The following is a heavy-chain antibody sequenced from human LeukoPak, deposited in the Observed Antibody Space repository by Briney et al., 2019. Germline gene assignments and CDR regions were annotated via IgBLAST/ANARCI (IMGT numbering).Heavy chain of an antibody. J-gene: IGHJ4*02. V-gene: IGHV3-21*01. D-gene: IGHD3-22*01. CDR3: ARDYYDSSGYYYAFPDY. Sequence: GGSLRLSCAASGFTFSSYSMNWVRQAPGKGLVWVSSISSSSSYIYYADSVKGRFTISRDNAKNSLYLQMNSLRAEDTAVYYCARDYYDSSGYYYAFPDYWGQGTLVTVSS. CDR1: GFTFSSYS. CDR2: ISSSSSYI.